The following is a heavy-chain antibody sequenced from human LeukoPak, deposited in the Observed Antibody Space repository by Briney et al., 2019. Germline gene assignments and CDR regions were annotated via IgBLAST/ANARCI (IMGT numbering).Heavy chain of an antibody. CDR1: GFTFSSYG. Sequence: GGSLRLACAASGFTFSSYGMSWVRQAPGKGLEWVSAISGSGSSTYYADSVKGRFTISRDNSKNTLYLQMNSLRAEDTAVYYCAKHSSWYYFDYWGQGTLVTVSS. J-gene: IGHJ4*02. CDR3: AKHSSWYYFDY. D-gene: IGHD6-13*01. V-gene: IGHV3-23*01. CDR2: ISGSGSST.